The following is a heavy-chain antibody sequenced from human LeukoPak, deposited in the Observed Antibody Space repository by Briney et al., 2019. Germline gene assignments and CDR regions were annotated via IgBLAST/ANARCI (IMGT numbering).Heavy chain of an antibody. CDR2: INPNSGGT. CDR1: GYTFTGYY. J-gene: IGHJ6*02. V-gene: IGHV1-2*02. Sequence: ASVKVSCKASGYTFTGYYMHWVRQAPGQGLEWMGWINPNSGGTNYAQKFQGRVTMTRDTSISTAYMELSRLRSDDTAVYYCVRPRLYYYYGMDVWGQGTTVTVSS. CDR3: VRPRLYYYYGMDV.